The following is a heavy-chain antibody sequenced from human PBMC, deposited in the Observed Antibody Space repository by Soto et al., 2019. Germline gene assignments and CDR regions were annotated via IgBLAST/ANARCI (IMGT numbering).Heavy chain of an antibody. V-gene: IGHV4-30-4*01. CDR3: ARGPSGNQVPY. Sequence: SETLSLSCTVSGGSITSDYSCWSWIRQPPGEGLEWIGHIFDSGTTYTNPSLRSQVAISLDTSKNHFSLTLSSVTAADTAVYYCARGPSGNQVPYWAQGALGTVS. CDR2: IFDSGTT. J-gene: IGHJ4*02. CDR1: GGSITSDYSC. D-gene: IGHD1-1*01.